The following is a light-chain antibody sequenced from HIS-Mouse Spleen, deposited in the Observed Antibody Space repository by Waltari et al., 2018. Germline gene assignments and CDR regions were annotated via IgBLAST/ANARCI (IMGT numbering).Light chain of an antibody. J-gene: IGLJ2*01. CDR1: ALPKKY. Sequence: SYELTQPPSVSVSPGQTARITCSGDALPKKYAYWYQQKSGQAPVLVIYEDSKRPSGIAERVAGSSSGTMATLTSSGAQVEDEADYYCYATDSSGKHRVFGGGTKLTVL. CDR2: EDS. V-gene: IGLV3-10*01. CDR3: YATDSSGKHRV.